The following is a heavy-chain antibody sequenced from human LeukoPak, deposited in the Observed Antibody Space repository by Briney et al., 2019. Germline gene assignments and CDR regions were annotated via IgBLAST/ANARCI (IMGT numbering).Heavy chain of an antibody. Sequence: SETLSLTCTVSGGSISSYYWSWIRQPPGKGLEWIGYIYYSGSTNYNPSLKSRVTISVDTSKNQLSLKLSSVTAADTAVYYCARHRRTVVVMNAFDIWGQGTMVTVSS. CDR1: GGSISSYY. J-gene: IGHJ3*02. CDR3: ARHRRTVVVMNAFDI. CDR2: IYYSGST. V-gene: IGHV4-59*08. D-gene: IGHD3-22*01.